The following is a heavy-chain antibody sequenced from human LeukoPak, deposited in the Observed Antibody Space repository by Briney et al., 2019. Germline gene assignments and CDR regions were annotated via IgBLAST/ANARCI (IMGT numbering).Heavy chain of an antibody. D-gene: IGHD3-3*01. CDR1: GFTFSSYG. CDR3: ARDILGYDFWSGYYFDY. V-gene: IGHV3-7*03. CDR2: IKQDGSEK. Sequence: PGGSLRLSCAASGFTFSSYGMHWVRQAPGKGLEWVANIKQDGSEKYYVDSVKGRFTISRDNAKNSLYLQMNSLRAEDTAVYYCARDILGYDFWSGYYFDYWGQGTLVTVSS. J-gene: IGHJ4*02.